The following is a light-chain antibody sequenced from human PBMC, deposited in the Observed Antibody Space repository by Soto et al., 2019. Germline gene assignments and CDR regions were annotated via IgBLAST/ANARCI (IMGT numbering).Light chain of an antibody. CDR3: QQYNSYSL. J-gene: IGKJ1*01. Sequence: DIQMTQSPSTLSASVGDRVTITCRASQSFRSWLAWYQQKPGKAPKLLIYKASSLESGVPSRFSGSGSGTEFTLTISCLQPDDFATYYCQQYNSYSLFGQGTKVEIK. CDR1: QSFRSW. V-gene: IGKV1-5*03. CDR2: KAS.